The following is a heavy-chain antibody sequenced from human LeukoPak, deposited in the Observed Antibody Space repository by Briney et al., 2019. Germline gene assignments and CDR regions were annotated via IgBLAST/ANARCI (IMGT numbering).Heavy chain of an antibody. CDR3: ARTEWELPLWAHVPRATLGEIDY. D-gene: IGHD1-26*01. CDR2: ISYDGSNK. J-gene: IGHJ4*02. V-gene: IGHV3-30*04. CDR1: GFTFSGYA. Sequence: SGGSLRLSCAASGFTFSGYAMHWVRQAPGKGLEWVAVISYDGSNKYYADSVKGRFTISRDNSKNTLYLQMNSLRAEDTAVYYCARTEWELPLWAHVPRATLGEIDYWGQGTLVTVSS.